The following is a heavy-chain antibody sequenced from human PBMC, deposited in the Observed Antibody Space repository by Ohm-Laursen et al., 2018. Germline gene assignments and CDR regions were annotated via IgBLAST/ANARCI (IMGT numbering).Heavy chain of an antibody. Sequence: ETLSLTCAASGFTFSSYAMSWVRQAPGKGLEWVSAISGSGGSTYYADSVKGRFTISRDNSKNTLYLQMNSLRAEDTAVYYCAKDISYYDFWSGLNHYYYYGMDVWGQGTTVTVSS. J-gene: IGHJ6*02. V-gene: IGHV3-23*01. CDR1: GFTFSSYA. CDR2: ISGSGGST. D-gene: IGHD3-3*01. CDR3: AKDISYYDFWSGLNHYYYYGMDV.